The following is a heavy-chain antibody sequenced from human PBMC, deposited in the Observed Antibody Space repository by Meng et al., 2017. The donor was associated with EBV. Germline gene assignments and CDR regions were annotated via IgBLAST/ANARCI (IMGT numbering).Heavy chain of an antibody. J-gene: IGHJ4*02. V-gene: IGHV2-5*02. CDR2: IYWDDDK. Sequence: QIPWKESCPTLVKPTQTLTLTCTFAGFSLSTRGVGVGLIRQPPGKALEWLALIYWDDDKRYSPSLKSRLTITKDTSKNQVVLTMTNMDPVDAATYYCAHITAARPFDYWGQGTLVTVSS. D-gene: IGHD6-6*01. CDR3: AHITAARPFDY. CDR1: GFSLSTRGVG.